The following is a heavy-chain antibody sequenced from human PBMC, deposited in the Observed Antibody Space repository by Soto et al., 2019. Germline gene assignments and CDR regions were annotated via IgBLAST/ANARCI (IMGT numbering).Heavy chain of an antibody. Sequence: ASVKVSCKVSGYTLTELSMHWVRQAPGKGLEWMGGFDPEDGETIYAQKFQGRVTMTEDTSTDTAYMELSSLRSEDTAVYYCATANLANSSSWYTARSFYYYYYMDVWGKGTTVTVSS. CDR1: GYTLTELS. V-gene: IGHV1-24*01. D-gene: IGHD6-13*01. CDR2: FDPEDGET. CDR3: ATANLANSSSWYTARSFYYYYYMDV. J-gene: IGHJ6*03.